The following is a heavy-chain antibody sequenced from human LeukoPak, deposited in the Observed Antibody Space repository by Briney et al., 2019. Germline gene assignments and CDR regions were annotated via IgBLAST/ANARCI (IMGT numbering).Heavy chain of an antibody. V-gene: IGHV4-34*01. D-gene: IGHD3-10*01. CDR2: INHSGST. J-gene: IGHJ4*02. Sequence: SETLSLTCAVYGGYFSGYYWSWIRQPPGKGLEWIGEINHSGSTNYNPSLKSRVTISVDTSKNQFSLKLSSVTAADTAVYYCARAHSGSGSYYSTFDYWGQGTLVAVSS. CDR1: GGYFSGYY. CDR3: ARAHSGSGSYYSTFDY.